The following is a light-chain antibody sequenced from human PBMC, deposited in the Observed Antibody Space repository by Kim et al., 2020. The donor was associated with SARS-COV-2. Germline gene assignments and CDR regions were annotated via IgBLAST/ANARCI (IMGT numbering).Light chain of an antibody. Sequence: GQRVTISCSGSSSNLGSNTVNWYQQLPGTAPKLLVYSNKQRPSGVPDRFSGSKSGTSASLAISGLQSEDEADYYCAAWDDSLNGPVFGGGTQLTVL. J-gene: IGLJ2*01. CDR1: SSNLGSNT. V-gene: IGLV1-44*01. CDR3: AAWDDSLNGPV. CDR2: SNK.